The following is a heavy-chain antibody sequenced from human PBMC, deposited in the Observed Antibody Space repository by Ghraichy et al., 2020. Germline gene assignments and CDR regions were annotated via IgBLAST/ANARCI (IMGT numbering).Heavy chain of an antibody. D-gene: IGHD3-3*01. CDR3: ARGFLSNSFDI. V-gene: IGHV3-48*04. Sequence: GGSLRLSCVASGFTFSSYSMDWVRQTPGKGLEWLSYISGDTRTIYYADSVKGRFTISRDNAKNSLYLQMNSLRAEDTAVYYCARGFLSNSFDIWGQGTMVIVSS. CDR1: GFTFSSYS. J-gene: IGHJ3*02. CDR2: ISGDTRTI.